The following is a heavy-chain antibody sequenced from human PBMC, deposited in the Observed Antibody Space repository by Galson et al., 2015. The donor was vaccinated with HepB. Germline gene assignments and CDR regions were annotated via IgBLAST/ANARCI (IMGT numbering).Heavy chain of an antibody. CDR3: ARQLEDCSGGSCYRGGVFDP. CDR2: IDPSDSYT. D-gene: IGHD2-15*01. J-gene: IGHJ5*02. V-gene: IGHV5-10-1*01. Sequence: SGAEVKKPGESLRISCKGSGYSFTSYWISWVRQMPGKGLEWMGRIDPSDSYTNYSPSFQGHVTISVDKSITTAYLQWGSLKASDTAMYYCARQLEDCSGGSCYRGGVFDPWGQGT. CDR1: GYSFTSYW.